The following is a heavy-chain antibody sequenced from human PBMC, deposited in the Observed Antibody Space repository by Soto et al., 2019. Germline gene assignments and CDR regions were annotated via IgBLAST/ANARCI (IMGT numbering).Heavy chain of an antibody. Sequence: GGSLRLSCAASGFTFSPYTFNWVRQAPGKGLEWISYIGRGGSPMFYADSVRGRFTISRDDAKNSLFLQINSLRAEDTAVYYCAMFYWHDTETYYASWGQGTLVTVSS. D-gene: IGHD3-3*01. V-gene: IGHV3-48*01. J-gene: IGHJ5*02. CDR3: AMFYWHDTETYYAS. CDR1: GFTFSPYT. CDR2: IGRGGSPM.